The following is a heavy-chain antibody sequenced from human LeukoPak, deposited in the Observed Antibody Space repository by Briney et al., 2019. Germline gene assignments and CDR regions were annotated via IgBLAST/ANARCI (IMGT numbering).Heavy chain of an antibody. Sequence: GESLKSSCKGSGYSFTSYWIGWVRQMPGKGREWLGIIYPGDSDTRYSPSLQGQVTISADKSISTAYLQWSSLKASDTAMYYCARAGDWVDFDYWGQGTLVTVSS. CDR3: ARAGDWVDFDY. CDR1: GYSFTSYW. CDR2: IYPGDSDT. J-gene: IGHJ4*02. V-gene: IGHV5-51*01. D-gene: IGHD7-27*01.